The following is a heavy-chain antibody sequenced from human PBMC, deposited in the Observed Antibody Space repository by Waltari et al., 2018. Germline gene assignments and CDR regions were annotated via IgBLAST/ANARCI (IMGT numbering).Heavy chain of an antibody. CDR3: ARRRGSGGWLEGTDAFDI. D-gene: IGHD6-19*01. V-gene: IGHV4-38-2*01. J-gene: IGHJ3*02. CDR1: GYSISSGYY. Sequence: QVQLQESGPGLVKPSETLSLTCAVSGYSISSGYYWGWIRQPPGKGLEWIGSIYHSGRTYYNPSLKSRVTISVDTAKDRFSLKLSSVTAADTAVYYCARRRGSGGWLEGTDAFDIWGQGTMVTVSS. CDR2: IYHSGRT.